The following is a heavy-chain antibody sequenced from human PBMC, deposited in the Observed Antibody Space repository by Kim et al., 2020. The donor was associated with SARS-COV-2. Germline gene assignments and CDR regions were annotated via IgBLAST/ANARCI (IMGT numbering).Heavy chain of an antibody. J-gene: IGHJ4*02. CDR2: IYSGGSST. V-gene: IGHV3-23*03. CDR1: GFTFSSYA. CDR3: AKGGTEWLLIDY. D-gene: IGHD3-3*01. Sequence: GGSLRLSCAASGFTFSSYAMSWVRQAPGKGLEWVSVIYSGGSSTYYADSVKGRFTISRDNSKNTLYLQMNSLRAEDTAVYYCAKGGTEWLLIDYWGQGNLVTVSS.